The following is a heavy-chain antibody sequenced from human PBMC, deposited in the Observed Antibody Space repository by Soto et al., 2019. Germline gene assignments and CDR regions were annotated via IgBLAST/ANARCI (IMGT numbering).Heavy chain of an antibody. CDR2: SSWDDAD. V-gene: IGHV2-5*02. CDR1: GFSATSSGVG. Sequence: QITLKESGPPLVTPTQTLTPTCAFFGFSATSSGVGVPWLRQPPGKALGWLAVSSWDDADQYRPSIKTRLSIIKDTSKHPVVPTMTTMRPVDTGTYYCPRLTRGALAYYFDSWGPGTGVSVTS. D-gene: IGHD3-10*01. J-gene: IGHJ4*02. CDR3: PRLTRGALAYYFDS.